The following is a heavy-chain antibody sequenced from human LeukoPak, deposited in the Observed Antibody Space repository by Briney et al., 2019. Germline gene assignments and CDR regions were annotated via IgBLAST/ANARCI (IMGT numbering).Heavy chain of an antibody. Sequence: GESLKISCKVSGYSFPSYWITWVRQVPGKGLEWMGRIAPSDSYTNYNPSFEGHVTMSVEKSITTVYLQWSSLKASDTAMYYCARLASTTTVTTGFDYWGQGTLVTVSS. CDR1: GYSFPSYW. D-gene: IGHD4-17*01. V-gene: IGHV5-10-1*01. J-gene: IGHJ4*02. CDR2: IAPSDSYT. CDR3: ARLASTTTVTTGFDY.